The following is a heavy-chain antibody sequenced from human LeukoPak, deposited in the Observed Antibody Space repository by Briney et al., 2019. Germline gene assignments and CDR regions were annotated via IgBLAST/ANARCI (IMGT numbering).Heavy chain of an antibody. Sequence: SQPLSLTCTVSGGSISSGGYYWSWIRQHPGKGLEWIGYIYYSGSTYYNPSLKSRVTISVDTSKNQFSLKLSSVTAADTAVYYCARGEGLRFLEWLEGYYFDYWGQGTLVTVSS. J-gene: IGHJ4*02. CDR2: IYYSGST. CDR1: GGSISSGGYY. D-gene: IGHD3-3*01. CDR3: ARGEGLRFLEWLEGYYFDY. V-gene: IGHV4-31*03.